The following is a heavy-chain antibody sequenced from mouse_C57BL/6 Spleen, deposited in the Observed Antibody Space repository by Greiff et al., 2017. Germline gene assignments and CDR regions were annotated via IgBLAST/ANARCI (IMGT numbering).Heavy chain of an antibody. CDR1: GYTFTSYW. CDR3: TKFVTSVGEIMDD. D-gene: IGHD1-1*01. J-gene: IGHJ4*01. V-gene: IGHV1-5*01. Sequence: EVQLQQPGAELVRPGSSVKLSCKASGYTFTSYWMHWVKQRPGQGLEWIGAIYPGNSDTSYNQKFEGKAKLTAVTSASTAYMEFSSLTNEDSAVYYCTKFVTSVGEIMDDWGTGTSVTVSS. CDR2: IYPGNSDT.